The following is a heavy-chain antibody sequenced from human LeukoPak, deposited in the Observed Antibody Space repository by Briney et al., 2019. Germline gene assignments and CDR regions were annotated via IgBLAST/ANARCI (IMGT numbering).Heavy chain of an antibody. J-gene: IGHJ5*02. CDR2: ISASTINT. Sequence: GGSLRLSCVASGFTFSSYAMTWVRQAPGKGLEWVSTISASTINTHYADSVKGRFTISRDNPKNTPFLRMNSLRVDDTAVYYCARLGISFQFDLWGQGALVTISS. CDR1: GFTFSSYA. V-gene: IGHV3-23*01. D-gene: IGHD7-27*01. CDR3: ARLGISFQFDL.